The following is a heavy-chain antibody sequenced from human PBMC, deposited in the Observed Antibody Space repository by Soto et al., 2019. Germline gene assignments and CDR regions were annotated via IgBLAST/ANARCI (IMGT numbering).Heavy chain of an antibody. CDR3: ARAPRYSSSWYGRGKWFDT. D-gene: IGHD6-13*01. CDR2: ISAYNGNT. J-gene: IGHJ5*02. V-gene: IGHV1-18*01. CDR1: GYTFTSYG. Sequence: ASVKVSCKASGYTFTSYGISWVRQAPGQGLEWMGWISAYNGNTNYAQKLQGRVTLTTDTSTSTAYMDLRSLRSDDPAVYYCARAPRYSSSWYGRGKWFDTWGQGTLVTVSS.